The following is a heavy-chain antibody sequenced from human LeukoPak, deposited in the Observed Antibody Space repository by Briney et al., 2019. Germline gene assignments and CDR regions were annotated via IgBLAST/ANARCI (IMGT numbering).Heavy chain of an antibody. V-gene: IGHV3-23*01. J-gene: IGHJ6*02. CDR2: ISGSGGST. CDR3: AKGRFPDYYGMDV. D-gene: IGHD3-3*01. CDR1: GFTFSSYA. Sequence: PGGSLRLSCAASGFTFSSYAMSWVRQAPGKGLEWVSAISGSGGSTYYADSVKGRFTIPRDNSKNTLYLQMNSLRAEDTAVYYCAKGRFPDYYGMDVWGQGTTVTVSS.